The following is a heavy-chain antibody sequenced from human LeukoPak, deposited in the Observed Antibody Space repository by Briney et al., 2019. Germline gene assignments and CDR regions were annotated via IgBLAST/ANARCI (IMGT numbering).Heavy chain of an antibody. V-gene: IGHV3-11*01. CDR1: GFTFSDYD. D-gene: IGHD6-13*01. Sequence: GGSLRLSCAASGFTFSDYDVSWIRQAPGKGLEWVSYISSSGSTIYYADSVKGRFTISRDNAKNSMYLQMNRLRGEDPAVYYCARPYSRRWRDAFDIWGQGTMVTVSS. J-gene: IGHJ3*02. CDR3: ARPYSRRWRDAFDI. CDR2: ISSSGSTI.